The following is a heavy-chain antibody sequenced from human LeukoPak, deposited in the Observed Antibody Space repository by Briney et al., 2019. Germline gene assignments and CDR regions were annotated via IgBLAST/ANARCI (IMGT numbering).Heavy chain of an antibody. D-gene: IGHD3-22*01. Sequence: AETETLICTVSGGSVTSASNYWTWIRQPPGKGLEWIGYIYFCGDTNYNPSLKNRATILLDTSKNHFSLKLSCVTAADTAVYYCARADTYYYDSSGYPNGFDPWGQG. CDR3: ARADTYYYDSSGYPNGFDP. V-gene: IGHV4-61*03. CDR1: GGSVTSASNY. CDR2: IYFCGDT. J-gene: IGHJ5*01.